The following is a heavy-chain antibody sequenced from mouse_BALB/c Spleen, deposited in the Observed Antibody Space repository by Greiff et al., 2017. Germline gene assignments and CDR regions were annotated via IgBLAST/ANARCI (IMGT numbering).Heavy chain of an antibody. J-gene: IGHJ3*01. D-gene: IGHD2-3*01. CDR3: ARCCPDGYPFAY. CDR1: GYTFTSYW. Sequence: QVQLQQSGADLVKPGASVKMSCTASGYTFTSYWMHWVKQRPGQGLEWIGYINPSTGYTEYNQKFKDRATLTADKSSSTAYMQLSSLTSEDYAVSYCARCCPDGYPFAYWGQGTLVTVSA. V-gene: IGHV1-7*01. CDR2: INPSTGYT.